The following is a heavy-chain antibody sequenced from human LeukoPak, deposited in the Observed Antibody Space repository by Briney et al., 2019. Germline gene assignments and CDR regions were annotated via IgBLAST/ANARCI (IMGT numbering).Heavy chain of an antibody. CDR2: INHSGST. D-gene: IGHD3-10*01. V-gene: IGHV4-34*01. Sequence: SETLSLTCAVYGGSFSGYYWSWIRQPPGKGLEWIGEINHSGSTNYNPSLKSRVTISVDTSKNQFSLKLSSVTAADTAVYYCAKLPGPKMVQGVLYYFDYWGQGTLVTVSS. J-gene: IGHJ4*02. CDR3: AKLPGPKMVQGVLYYFDY. CDR1: GGSFSGYY.